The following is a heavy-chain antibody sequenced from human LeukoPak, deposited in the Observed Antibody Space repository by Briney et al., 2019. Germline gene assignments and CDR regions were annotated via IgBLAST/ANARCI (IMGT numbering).Heavy chain of an antibody. CDR2: ISAYNGNT. CDR3: ARDRGTMVRGVTAY. Sequence: ASVKVSFKASGYTLTSYGISWVRQAPGQGLEWMGWISAYNGNTNYAQKLQGRVTMTTDTSTSTAYMELRSLRSDDTAVYYCARDRGTMVRGVTAYWGQGTLVTVSS. D-gene: IGHD3-10*01. J-gene: IGHJ4*02. V-gene: IGHV1-18*01. CDR1: GYTLTSYG.